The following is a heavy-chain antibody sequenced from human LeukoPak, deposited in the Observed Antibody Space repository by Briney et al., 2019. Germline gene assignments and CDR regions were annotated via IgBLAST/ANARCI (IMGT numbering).Heavy chain of an antibody. J-gene: IGHJ6*02. Sequence: SETLSLTCTVSGGSISSGGYYWSWIRQHPGKGLEWIGYIYYSGSTYYNPSLKSRVTISVDTSKNQFSLKLSSVTAADTAVYYCARNPGYCSSTSCYPYYYGMDVWGQGTTVTVSS. V-gene: IGHV4-31*03. CDR2: IYYSGST. D-gene: IGHD2-2*01. CDR3: ARNPGYCSSTSCYPYYYGMDV. CDR1: GGSISSGGYY.